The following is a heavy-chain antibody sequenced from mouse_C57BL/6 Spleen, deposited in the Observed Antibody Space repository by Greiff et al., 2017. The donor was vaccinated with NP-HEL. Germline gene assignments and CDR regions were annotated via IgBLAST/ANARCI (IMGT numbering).Heavy chain of an antibody. Sequence: EVQLVESGGDLVKPGGSLKLSCAASGFTFSSYGMSWVRQTPDKRLEWVATISSGGSYTYYLDSVKGRFTISRDNAKNTLYLQLSSLKSEDTAMYYCARHCMISVGRYFDYWGQGTTLTVSS. CDR3: ARHCMISVGRYFDY. CDR2: ISSGGSYT. V-gene: IGHV5-6*01. D-gene: IGHD2-4*01. CDR1: GFTFSSYG. J-gene: IGHJ2*01.